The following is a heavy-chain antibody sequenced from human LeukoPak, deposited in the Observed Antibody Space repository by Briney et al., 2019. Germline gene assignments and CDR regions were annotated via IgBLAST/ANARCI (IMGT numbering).Heavy chain of an antibody. D-gene: IGHD6-19*01. Sequence: GRSLRLSCAASGFTFSSYGMHWVRQAPGKGLEWVVVIWYDGSNKYYADSVKGRFTISRDNSKNTLYLQMNSLRAEDTAVYYCARDWAVAGSYYFDYWGQGTLVTVSS. CDR3: ARDWAVAGSYYFDY. J-gene: IGHJ4*02. CDR2: IWYDGSNK. V-gene: IGHV3-33*01. CDR1: GFTFSSYG.